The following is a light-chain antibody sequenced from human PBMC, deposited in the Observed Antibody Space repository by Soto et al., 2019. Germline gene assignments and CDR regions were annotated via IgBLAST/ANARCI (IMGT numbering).Light chain of an antibody. CDR2: DAS. Sequence: EIVLTQSPATVSLSPGERATLSCWASQSLSSYLAWYQQKPGQAPRLLIYDASNRATGAPARFSGSGSGTDFTLTISSLEPEDSAIYYCQQRNVWPTVTFGQGTRLQIK. J-gene: IGKJ5*01. V-gene: IGKV3-11*01. CDR3: QQRNVWPTVT. CDR1: QSLSSY.